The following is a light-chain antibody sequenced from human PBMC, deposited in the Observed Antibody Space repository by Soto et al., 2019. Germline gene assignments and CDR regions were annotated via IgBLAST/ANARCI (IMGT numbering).Light chain of an antibody. CDR1: SSNIGSNT. Sequence: VLTQPPSASGTPGQRVTISCSGSSSNIGSNTVNWYQQLPGTAPKLLIYSNNQRPSGVPDRFSGSKSGTSASLAISGLQSEDEADYYCAAGDDSLNGYVLGPGTKVPVL. CDR3: AAGDDSLNGYV. CDR2: SNN. J-gene: IGLJ1*01. V-gene: IGLV1-44*01.